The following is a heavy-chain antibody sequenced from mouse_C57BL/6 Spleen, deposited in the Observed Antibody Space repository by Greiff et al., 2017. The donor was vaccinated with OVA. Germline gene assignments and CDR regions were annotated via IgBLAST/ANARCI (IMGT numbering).Heavy chain of an antibody. CDR1: GYTFTSYW. Sequence: QVQLKQPGAELVRPGSSVKLSCKASGYTFTSYWMDWVKQRPGQGLEWIGNIYPSDSETHYNQKFKDKATLTVDKSSSTAYMQLSSLTSEDSAVYYCARLRGYGYDGFAYWGQGTLVTVSA. D-gene: IGHD2-2*01. CDR2: IYPSDSET. J-gene: IGHJ3*01. CDR3: ARLRGYGYDGFAY. V-gene: IGHV1-61*01.